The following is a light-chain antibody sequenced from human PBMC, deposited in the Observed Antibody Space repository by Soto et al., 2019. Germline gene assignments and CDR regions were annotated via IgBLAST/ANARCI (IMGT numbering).Light chain of an antibody. J-gene: IGKJ4*01. V-gene: IGKV3-20*01. CDR1: QSVTSNS. Sequence: EIVLTQSPGTLSLSPGERATLSCRASQSVTSNSLAWYQQKPGQAPRLLVYGASSRATGISDRFSGSGSGTDFTLTINSLQSEDFAVYYCQPYNNWPLTFGGGTKVEIK. CDR3: QPYNNWPLT. CDR2: GAS.